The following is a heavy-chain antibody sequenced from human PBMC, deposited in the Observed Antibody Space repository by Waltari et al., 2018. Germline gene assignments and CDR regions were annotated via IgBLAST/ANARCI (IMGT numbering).Heavy chain of an antibody. CDR1: GFTFSSYW. CDR2: IKQDGSEK. CDR3: ARVKYYDFWSGYLSPNGMDV. V-gene: IGHV3-7*04. D-gene: IGHD3-3*01. Sequence: EVQLVESGGGLVQPGGSLRLSCAASGFTFSSYWMSWVRQAPGKGLEWVANIKQDGSEKYYVDSVKGRFTISRDNAKNSRYLQMNSLRAEDTAVYYCARVKYYDFWSGYLSPNGMDVWGQGTTVTVSS. J-gene: IGHJ6*02.